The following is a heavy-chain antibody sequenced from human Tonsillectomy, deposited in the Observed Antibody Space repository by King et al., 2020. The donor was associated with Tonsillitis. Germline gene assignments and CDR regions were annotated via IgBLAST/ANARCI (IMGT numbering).Heavy chain of an antibody. V-gene: IGHV4-38-2*01. D-gene: IGHD3-10*01. Sequence: QLQESGPGLVKPSETLSLTCAVSGYSISSGYYWGWIRQPPGKGLEWIGRIYHSGSTYYNPSLKSRVTISVDTSKNQFSLKLSSVTAADTAVYYCARFGEYGYGSSGSYLDYWGQEPLATVPP. CDR1: GYSISSGYY. CDR3: ARFGEYGYGSSGSYLDY. CDR2: IYHSGST. J-gene: IGHJ4*02.